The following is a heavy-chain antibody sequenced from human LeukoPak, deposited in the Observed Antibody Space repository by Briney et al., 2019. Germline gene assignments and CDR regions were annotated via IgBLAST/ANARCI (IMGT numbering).Heavy chain of an antibody. V-gene: IGHV3-7*01. CDR2: IKQDESEK. Sequence: GGSLRLSCAASGFTFSSYWMSWVRQAPGKGLEWVANIKQDESEKYYVDSVKGRFTISRDNAKNSLYLQMNSLRAEDTAVYYCANAWWGSTTPEPNKGRFDNWGQGTLVTVSS. J-gene: IGHJ4*02. D-gene: IGHD2-8*02. CDR1: GFTFSSYW. CDR3: ANAWWGSTTPEPNKGRFDN.